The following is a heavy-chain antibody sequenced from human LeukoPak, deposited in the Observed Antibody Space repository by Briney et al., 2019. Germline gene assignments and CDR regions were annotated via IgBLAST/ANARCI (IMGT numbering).Heavy chain of an antibody. D-gene: IGHD5-18*01. Sequence: PSETLSLTCTASGGSISSSSYFWAWIRQPPGKGLEWIGSIYYSGSTNYNPSLKSRVTISVDTSKNQFSLKLSSVTAADTAVYYCARGRGPELWLGYYYMDVWGKGTTVTISS. V-gene: IGHV4-39*07. J-gene: IGHJ6*03. CDR1: GGSISSSSYF. CDR3: ARGRGPELWLGYYYMDV. CDR2: IYYSGST.